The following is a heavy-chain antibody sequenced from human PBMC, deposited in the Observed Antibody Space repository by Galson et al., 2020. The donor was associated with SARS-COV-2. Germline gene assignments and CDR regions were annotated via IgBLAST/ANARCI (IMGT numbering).Heavy chain of an antibody. CDR1: GDSVSSNTVA. Sequence: SQTLSLTCAISGDSVSSNTVAWNWIRQSPSRGLEWLGRTYYRSRWYNDYALSVKSRITINPDTSKNQISLQLNSVTPEDSAVYYCARGLHVSHVSLFDYWGQGTLVTVSS. V-gene: IGHV6-1*01. J-gene: IGHJ4*02. CDR3: ARGLHVSHVSLFDY. CDR2: TYYRSRWYN.